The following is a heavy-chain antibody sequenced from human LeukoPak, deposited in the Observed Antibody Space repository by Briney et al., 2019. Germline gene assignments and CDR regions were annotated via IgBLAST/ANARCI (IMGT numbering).Heavy chain of an antibody. D-gene: IGHD4-23*01. Sequence: SETLSLTCAVSGGSISSGGYSWSWIRQTPGKGLEWIGYIYYSGSTYYNPSLKSRVTISVDTSKNQFSLKLSSVTAADTAVYYCATLTGGDDAFDIWGQGTMVTVSS. V-gene: IGHV4-30-4*07. CDR2: IYYSGST. J-gene: IGHJ3*02. CDR1: GGSISSGGYS. CDR3: ATLTGGDDAFDI.